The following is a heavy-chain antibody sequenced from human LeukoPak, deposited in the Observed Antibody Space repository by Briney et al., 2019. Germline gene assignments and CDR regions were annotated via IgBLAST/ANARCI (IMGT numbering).Heavy chain of an antibody. V-gene: IGHV3-23*01. D-gene: IGHD2-8*01. J-gene: IGHJ6*03. CDR1: GFTFSNYA. CDR3: ARRARVRMVYFYYFMDI. Sequence: PGGSLRLSCAASGFTFSNYAMSWVRQAPGKGLEWLSLVSDSPDITYYTDSVKGRFTISRSNSNNTVYLQMNNLRAEDTAVYYCARRARVRMVYFYYFMDIWGKGTTVTVSS. CDR2: VSDSPDIT.